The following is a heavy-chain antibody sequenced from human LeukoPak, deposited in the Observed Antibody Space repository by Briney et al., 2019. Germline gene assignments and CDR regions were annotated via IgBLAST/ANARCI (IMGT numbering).Heavy chain of an antibody. D-gene: IGHD3-22*01. V-gene: IGHV3-7*01. CDR1: GFTFSRYW. J-gene: IGHJ5*02. CDR3: ARKLYYYDSSGAGWFDP. Sequence: TGGSLRLSCAASGFTFSRYWMSWVRQVPGKGLEWVANIKHDGSEEDYVDSVKGRFTISRDNAKNSVYLQMNSLRAEDTAVYYCARKLYYYDSSGAGWFDPWGQGTLVAVSS. CDR2: IKHDGSEE.